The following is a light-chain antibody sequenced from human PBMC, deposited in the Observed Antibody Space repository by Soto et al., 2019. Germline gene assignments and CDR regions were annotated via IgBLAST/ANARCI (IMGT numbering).Light chain of an antibody. CDR1: QGIRND. CDR3: LQHNSYPFT. CDR2: AAS. V-gene: IGKV1-17*01. Sequence: DIQMTQSPSSLSASVGDRVTITCRASQGIRNDLAWYQQKPGNAPQRLSYAASSLQSGVPSRFSGSGSGSEFTLTISSLQPEDFATYYRLQHNSYPFTFGPGTKVDIK. J-gene: IGKJ3*01.